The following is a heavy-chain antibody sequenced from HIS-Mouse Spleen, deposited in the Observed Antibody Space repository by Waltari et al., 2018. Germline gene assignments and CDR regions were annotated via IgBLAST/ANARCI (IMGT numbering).Heavy chain of an antibody. CDR3: ARGRVGDYSNFDY. V-gene: IGHV4-34*01. CDR2: SNHSGST. Sequence: QVQLQQWGAGLLKPSETLSLTCAVYGGSFSGYYWSWIRQPPGKGLEWIGESNHSGSTNYNPSLKSLVTISVDTSKNQVSLKLSAVTAADTAVYYCARGRVGDYSNFDYWGQGTLVTVSS. D-gene: IGHD4-4*01. CDR1: GGSFSGYY. J-gene: IGHJ4*02.